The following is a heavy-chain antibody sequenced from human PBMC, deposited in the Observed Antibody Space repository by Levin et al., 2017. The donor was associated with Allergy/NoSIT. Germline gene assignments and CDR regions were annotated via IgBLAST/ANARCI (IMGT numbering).Heavy chain of an antibody. Sequence: GGSLRLSCAASKFVFSDYTMNWVRQAPGKGLEWVASITRRSSYIYYADSVKGRFTISRDNAKNSVSLQMNSLRAEDTAGYYCARGLKILTTGSLYHNAMDAWGQGTTVSVSS. CDR2: ITRRSSYI. CDR1: KFVFSDYT. J-gene: IGHJ6*02. V-gene: IGHV3-21*06. CDR3: ARGLKILTTGSLYHNAMDA. D-gene: IGHD3-9*01.